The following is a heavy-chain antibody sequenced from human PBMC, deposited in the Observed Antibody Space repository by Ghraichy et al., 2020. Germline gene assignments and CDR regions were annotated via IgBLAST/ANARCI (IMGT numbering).Heavy chain of an antibody. Sequence: SQTLSLTCTVSGGSISSYYWSWIRQPPGKGLEWIGYIYYSGSTNYNPSLKSRVTISVDTSKNQFSLKLSSVTAADTAVYYCARLAAADEHIPKATRKLFDYGMDVWGQGSTVTVSS. J-gene: IGHJ6*02. CDR3: ARLAAADEHIPKATRKLFDYGMDV. CDR1: GGSISSYY. V-gene: IGHV4-59*08. D-gene: IGHD6-13*01. CDR2: IYYSGST.